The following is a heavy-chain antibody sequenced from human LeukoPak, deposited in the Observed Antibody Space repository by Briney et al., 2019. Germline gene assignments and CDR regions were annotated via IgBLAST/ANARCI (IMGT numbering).Heavy chain of an antibody. J-gene: IGHJ4*02. CDR1: GFTFSSYS. V-gene: IGHV3-21*01. CDR2: ISSSSSYI. D-gene: IGHD5-18*01. CDR3: ARGPIQLWRHIDY. Sequence: GESLRLSCAASGFTFSSYSMNWVRQAPGKGLEWVSSISSSSSYIYYADSVKGRFTISRDNAKNSLYLQMNSLRAEDTAVYYCARGPIQLWRHIDYWGQGTLVTVSS.